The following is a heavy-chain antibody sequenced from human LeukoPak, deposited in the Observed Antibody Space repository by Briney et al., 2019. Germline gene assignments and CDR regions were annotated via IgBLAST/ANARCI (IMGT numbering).Heavy chain of an antibody. CDR3: ARDSTEGGFDY. J-gene: IGHJ4*02. CDR2: ISSSSSYI. V-gene: IGHV3-21*01. Sequence: GGSLRLSCAASGFTFSSYAMSWVRQAPGKGLEWVSSISSSSSYIYYADSVKGRFTISRDNAKNSLYLQMNSLKAEDTAVYSCARDSTEGGFDYWGQGTLVTVSS. D-gene: IGHD4-17*01. CDR1: GFTFSSYA.